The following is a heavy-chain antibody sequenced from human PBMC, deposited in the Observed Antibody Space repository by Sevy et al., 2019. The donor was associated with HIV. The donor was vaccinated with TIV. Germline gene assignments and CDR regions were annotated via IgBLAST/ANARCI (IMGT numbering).Heavy chain of an antibody. V-gene: IGHV1-46*01. CDR2: INPSGGST. J-gene: IGHJ4*02. CDR3: ARDGYCSGGSCYSLFDY. CDR1: GYTFTSYY. Sequence: ASVKVSCKASGYTFTSYYMHWVRQAPGQGLEWMGIINPSGGSTSYAQKFQGRVTMTRDTSTSTAYMELSSLRSEDTAVYYCARDGYCSGGSCYSLFDYWGQGTLVTVSS. D-gene: IGHD2-15*01.